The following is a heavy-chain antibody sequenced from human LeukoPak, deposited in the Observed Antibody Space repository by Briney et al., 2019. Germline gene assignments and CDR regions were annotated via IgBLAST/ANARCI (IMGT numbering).Heavy chain of an antibody. CDR3: ARDADYGGSPDAFDI. CDR2: IYSGGTT. CDR1: GFTVSGNH. Sequence: GGSLRLCCAASGFTVSGNHMSWVRQASGKGLNWVSIIYSGGTTYYADSVKGRFTISRDNSKNTLYLQMNSLRAEDTAVYYCARDADYGGSPDAFDIWGRGTIVTVSS. J-gene: IGHJ3*02. V-gene: IGHV3-53*01. D-gene: IGHD4-23*01.